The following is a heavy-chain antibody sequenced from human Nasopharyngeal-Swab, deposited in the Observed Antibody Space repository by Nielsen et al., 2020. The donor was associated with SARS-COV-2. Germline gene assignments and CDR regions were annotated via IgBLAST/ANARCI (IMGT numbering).Heavy chain of an antibody. J-gene: IGHJ4*02. CDR3: ARDPRGPDY. Sequence: ASVKVSCKASGYTFTSYGISWVRQAPGQGLEWMGWISAYSGRTYYAQKFQGRVTMTTDTSTSTAYMDLRSLRSDDTAVYYCARDPRGPDYWGQGTLVTVSS. V-gene: IGHV1-18*01. CDR1: GYTFTSYG. D-gene: IGHD6-25*01. CDR2: ISAYSGRT.